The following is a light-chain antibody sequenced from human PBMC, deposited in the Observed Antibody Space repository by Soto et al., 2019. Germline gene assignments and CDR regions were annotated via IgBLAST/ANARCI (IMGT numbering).Light chain of an antibody. CDR1: QDIRNF. CDR2: AAS. J-gene: IGKJ3*01. Sequence: DIQMTQSPTSLSASVGDRVTITCRASQDIRNFVAWYQQKPGKAPKLLIYAASTLQSGVPSRFSGSGSGTDFLLTIICLMLKHAATLSCLTYSSVPAFGPGTKVEIK. CDR3: LTYSSVPA. V-gene: IGKV1-27*01.